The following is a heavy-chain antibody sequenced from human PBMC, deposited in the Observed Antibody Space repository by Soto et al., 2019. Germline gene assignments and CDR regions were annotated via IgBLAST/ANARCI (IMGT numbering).Heavy chain of an antibody. CDR3: ARERLSSSWYSMGGWFDP. J-gene: IGHJ5*02. Sequence: SVTLSLTCTVSGGSISSYYWSWIRQPPGKGLEWIGYIYYSGSTNYNPSLKSRVTISVDTSKNQFSLKLSSVTAADTAVYYCARERLSSSWYSMGGWFDPWGQGTLVTVSS. V-gene: IGHV4-59*01. CDR2: IYYSGST. D-gene: IGHD6-13*01. CDR1: GGSISSYY.